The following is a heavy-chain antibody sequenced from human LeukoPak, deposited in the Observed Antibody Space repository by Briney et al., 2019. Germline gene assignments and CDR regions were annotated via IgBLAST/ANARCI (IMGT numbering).Heavy chain of an antibody. V-gene: IGHV3-11*01. J-gene: IGHJ4*02. CDR2: ISSSGSTI. CDR3: ARVFGVHPYLYCSSTSCYVDY. D-gene: IGHD2-2*01. Sequence: GGSLRLSCAASGFTFSDYYMSWIRQAPGKGLEWVSYISSSGSTIYYADSVKGRFTISRDNAKNSPYLQMNSLRAEDTAVYYCARVFGVHPYLYCSSTSCYVDYWGQGTLVTVSS. CDR1: GFTFSDYY.